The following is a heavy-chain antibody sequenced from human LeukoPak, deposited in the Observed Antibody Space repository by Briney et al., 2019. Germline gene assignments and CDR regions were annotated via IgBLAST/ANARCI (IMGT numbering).Heavy chain of an antibody. V-gene: IGHV4-34*01. J-gene: IGHJ4*02. CDR3: ARAKAWNQYFDY. Sequence: SETLSFTCAVYGGSFSGYYWSWIRQPPGKGLEWIGEINHSGSTNYNPSLKSRVTISVDTSKNQFSLKLSSVTAADTAVYYCARAKAWNQYFDYWGQGTLVTASS. D-gene: IGHD1-1*01. CDR1: GGSFSGYY. CDR2: INHSGST.